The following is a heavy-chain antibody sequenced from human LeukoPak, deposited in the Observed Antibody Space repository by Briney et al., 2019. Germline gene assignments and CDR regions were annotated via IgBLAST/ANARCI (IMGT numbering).Heavy chain of an antibody. CDR1: GFTFSNYD. J-gene: IGHJ4*02. CDR3: AKDLYDFWSGYTGPADC. CDR2: IGTAGDT. V-gene: IGHV3-13*01. Sequence: PGGSLRLSCAASGFTFSNYDMHWVRQPTGKGLEWVSGIGTAGDTYYADSVKGRFTISREDAKNSFYLQVNSLRAGDTAVYYCAKDLYDFWSGYTGPADCWGQGTLVTVSS. D-gene: IGHD3-3*01.